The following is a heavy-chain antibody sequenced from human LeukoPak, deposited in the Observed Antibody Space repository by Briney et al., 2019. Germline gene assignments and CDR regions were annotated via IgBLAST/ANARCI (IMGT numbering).Heavy chain of an antibody. CDR3: ARGAYIVGATTRWFDP. D-gene: IGHD1-26*01. CDR1: GYTFTIYD. V-gene: IGHV1-8*01. CDR2: MNPNSGNT. J-gene: IGHJ5*02. Sequence: ASVTVSCKASGYTFTIYDINWVRQATGQGLEWMGWMNPNSGNTGYAQKFQGRVTMTRNTSISTAYMELSSLRSEDTAVYYCARGAYIVGATTRWFDPWGQGTLVTVSS.